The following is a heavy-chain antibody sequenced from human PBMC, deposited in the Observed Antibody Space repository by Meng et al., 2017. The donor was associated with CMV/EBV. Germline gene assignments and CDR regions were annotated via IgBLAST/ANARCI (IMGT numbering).Heavy chain of an antibody. D-gene: IGHD1-1*01. CDR1: GGSISSYY. Sequence: SETLSLTCTVSGGSISSYYWSWIRQPLGKGLEWIGYIYYSGSTNYNPSLKSRVTISVDTSKNQFSLKLSSVTAADTAVYYCARELEPSYGMDVWGQGTTVTVSS. CDR2: IYYSGST. CDR3: ARELEPSYGMDV. V-gene: IGHV4-59*01. J-gene: IGHJ6*02.